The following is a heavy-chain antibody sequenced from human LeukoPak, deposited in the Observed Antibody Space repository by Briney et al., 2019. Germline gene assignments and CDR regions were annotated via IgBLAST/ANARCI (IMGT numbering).Heavy chain of an antibody. CDR3: ARGNGDYGTTIDY. CDR2: IYSGGST. V-gene: IGHV3-66*01. D-gene: IGHD4-17*01. J-gene: IGHJ4*02. Sequence: PGGSLRLSCAASGFTVSSNYMSWVRQAPGKGLEWVSVIYSGGSTYYADSVEGRFTISRDNSKNTLYLQMNSLRAEDTAVYYCARGNGDYGTTIDYWGQGTLVTVSS. CDR1: GFTVSSNY.